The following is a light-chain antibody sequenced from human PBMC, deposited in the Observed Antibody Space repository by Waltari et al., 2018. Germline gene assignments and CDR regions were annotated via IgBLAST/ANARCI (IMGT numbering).Light chain of an antibody. CDR3: GTWDSSLSGAV. CDR2: EDN. CDR1: SSNIGNNY. Sequence: QSVLTQPPSVSAAPGQRVTISCSGGSSNIGNNYVSWYRQFPGTAPKLLIYEDNERTSGIPGRSSGSKSGTSATLDITGLQAGDEADYYCGTWDSSLSGAVFGGGTHLTVL. J-gene: IGLJ7*01. V-gene: IGLV1-51*02.